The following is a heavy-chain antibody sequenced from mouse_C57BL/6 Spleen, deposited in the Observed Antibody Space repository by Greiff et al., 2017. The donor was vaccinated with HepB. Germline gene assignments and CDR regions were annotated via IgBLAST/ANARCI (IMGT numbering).Heavy chain of an antibody. CDR3: ARWDHYYDYDDGGPWFAY. Sequence: QVQLQQSGAELARPGASVKLSCKASGYTFTSYGISWVKQRTGQGLEWIGEIYPRSGNTYYNEKFKGKATLTADKSSSKAYMELRSLTSEDSAVYFCARWDHYYDYDDGGPWFAYWGQGTLVTVSA. J-gene: IGHJ3*01. CDR1: GYTFTSYG. V-gene: IGHV1-81*01. D-gene: IGHD2-4*01. CDR2: IYPRSGNT.